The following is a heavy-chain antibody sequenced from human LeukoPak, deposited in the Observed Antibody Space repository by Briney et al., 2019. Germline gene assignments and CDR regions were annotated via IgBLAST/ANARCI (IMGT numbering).Heavy chain of an antibody. V-gene: IGHV3-23*01. D-gene: IGHD6-13*01. CDR3: AKSWASSYYYYYMDV. CDR2: ISGSGGST. Sequence: GGSLRLXCAASGFTYSSYAMRWVRQAPGKGLEWVSAISGSGGSTYYADSVKGRFTISRDNSKNTLYLQMNSLRAEDTAVYYCAKSWASSYYYYYMDVWGKGTTVTVSS. CDR1: GFTYSSYA. J-gene: IGHJ6*03.